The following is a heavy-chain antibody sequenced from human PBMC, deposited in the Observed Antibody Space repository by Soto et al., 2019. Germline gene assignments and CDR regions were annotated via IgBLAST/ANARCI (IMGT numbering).Heavy chain of an antibody. D-gene: IGHD1-1*01. Sequence: SETLSLTCTVSGGSVSNSNYYWGWIRQPPGKGLEWMGSIYYSGRTYYNPSLKSRVTLSVDTSKNQFSLKLSSVTAADTAVYFCARVGTISSLAYWGQGTLVTVSS. V-gene: IGHV4-39*01. CDR1: GGSVSNSNYY. CDR3: ARVGTISSLAY. J-gene: IGHJ4*02. CDR2: IYYSGRT.